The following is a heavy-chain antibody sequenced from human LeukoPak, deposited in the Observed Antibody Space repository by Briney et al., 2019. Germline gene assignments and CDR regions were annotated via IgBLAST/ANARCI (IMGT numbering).Heavy chain of an antibody. D-gene: IGHD4-17*01. CDR2: ISSSSSAI. Sequence: GGSLRLSCAASGFTFSSYSMYWVRQAPGKGLEWVSYISSSSSAIYYTDSVKGRFTISRDNAKNSLYLQMNSLRDEDTAMYYCASLRFYGDYRDYWGQGILVTVSS. CDR1: GFTFSSYS. V-gene: IGHV3-48*02. J-gene: IGHJ4*02. CDR3: ASLRFYGDYRDY.